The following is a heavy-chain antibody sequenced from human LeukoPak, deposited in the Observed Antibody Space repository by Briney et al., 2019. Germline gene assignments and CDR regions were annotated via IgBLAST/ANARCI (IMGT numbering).Heavy chain of an antibody. Sequence: PSETLSLTCTVSGGSISSISYFWGWIRQPPGKGLQWIGSIYFGGSNYYNPSLESRVTISVDTSKNQFSLKLSSVTAADTAVYSCARLNYGSGTYYFDYWGQGTLVTVSS. CDR2: IYFGGSN. D-gene: IGHD3-10*01. J-gene: IGHJ4*02. CDR3: ARLNYGSGTYYFDY. V-gene: IGHV4-39*01. CDR1: GGSISSISYF.